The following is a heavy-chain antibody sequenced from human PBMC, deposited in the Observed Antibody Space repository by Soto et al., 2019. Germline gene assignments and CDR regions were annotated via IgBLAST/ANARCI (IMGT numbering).Heavy chain of an antibody. Sequence: EVQLLESGGGLVQPGGSLRLSCAASGFTFSSYAMSWVRQAPGKGLEWVSAISGSGGSTYYADSVKGRFTISRDNTKNPLYLQMNSLRAEDTAVYYCAKEEGLLWDHFDYWGQGTLVTVSS. CDR3: AKEEGLLWDHFDY. J-gene: IGHJ4*02. CDR1: GFTFSSYA. D-gene: IGHD3-3*01. V-gene: IGHV3-23*01. CDR2: ISGSGGST.